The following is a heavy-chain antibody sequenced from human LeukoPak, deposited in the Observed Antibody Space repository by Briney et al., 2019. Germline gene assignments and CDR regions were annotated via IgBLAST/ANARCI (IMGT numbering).Heavy chain of an antibody. Sequence: ASVKVTCKASGYTFTGYYMHWVRQAPGQGLEWMGWINPNSGGTNYAQKLQGRVTMTTDTSTSTAYMELRSLRSDDTAVYYCARDDDYVWGSYRYSSFDYWGQGTLVTVSS. CDR1: GYTFTGYY. J-gene: IGHJ4*02. CDR2: INPNSGGT. D-gene: IGHD3-16*02. CDR3: ARDDDYVWGSYRYSSFDY. V-gene: IGHV1-2*02.